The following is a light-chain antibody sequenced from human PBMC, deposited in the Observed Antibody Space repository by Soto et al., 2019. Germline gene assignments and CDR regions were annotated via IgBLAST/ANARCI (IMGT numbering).Light chain of an antibody. V-gene: IGKV4-1*01. Sequence: DIVMTQSPDSLAVSLGERATINCKSSQSVLYSSNNKNYLAWYQQKPGQPPKLLIYWASTRESGVPDRFIGSGSGTDFTLTISSLQAEDVAVYYCQQYYTTPQVTFGGGTKVEIK. CDR3: QQYYTTPQVT. CDR2: WAS. CDR1: QSVLYSSNNKNY. J-gene: IGKJ4*01.